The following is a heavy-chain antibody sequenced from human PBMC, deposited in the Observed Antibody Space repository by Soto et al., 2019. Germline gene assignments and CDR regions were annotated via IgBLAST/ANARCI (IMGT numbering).Heavy chain of an antibody. CDR2: ISSSSSTI. V-gene: IGHV3-48*02. D-gene: IGHD5-18*01. CDR1: GFTFSSYS. Sequence: GGSLRLSCAASGFTFSSYSMSWVRQAPGKGLEWVSYISSSSSTIYYADSVKGRFTISRDNAKNSLYLQMNSLRDEDTAVYYCARDRVIGTAMVNYGMDVWGQGTTVTVSS. CDR3: ARDRVIGTAMVNYGMDV. J-gene: IGHJ6*02.